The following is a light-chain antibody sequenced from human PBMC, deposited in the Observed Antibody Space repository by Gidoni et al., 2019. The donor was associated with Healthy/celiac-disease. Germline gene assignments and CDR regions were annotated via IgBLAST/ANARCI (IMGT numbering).Light chain of an antibody. CDR3: QQYNNWPPYT. CDR1: QRVSSN. Sequence: EISMSQSAVTLSVSPGERATLSCRASQRVSSNLAWYQQKPGQAPRLLIYGASTRATGIPARFSGSGSGTEFTLTISSLQSEDFAVYYCQQYNNWPPYTFGQGTKLEIK. J-gene: IGKJ2*01. CDR2: GAS. V-gene: IGKV3-15*01.